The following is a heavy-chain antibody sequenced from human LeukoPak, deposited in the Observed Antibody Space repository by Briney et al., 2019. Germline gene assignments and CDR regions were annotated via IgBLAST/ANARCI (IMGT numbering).Heavy chain of an antibody. D-gene: IGHD1-1*01. CDR3: ARAGTNWNDVGEFDY. J-gene: IGHJ4*02. CDR1: GFTFSSYW. V-gene: IGHV3-7*01. CDR2: IKQDGSEK. Sequence: PGGSLRLSYAASGFTFSSYWMSWVRQAPGKGLEWVANIKQDGSEKYYVDSVKGRFTISRDNAKNSLYLQMNSLRAEDTAVYYCARAGTNWNDVGEFDYWGQGTLVTVSS.